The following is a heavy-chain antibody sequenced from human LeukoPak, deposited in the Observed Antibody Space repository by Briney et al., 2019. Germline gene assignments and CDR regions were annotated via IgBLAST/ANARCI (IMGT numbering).Heavy chain of an antibody. J-gene: IGHJ5*02. CDR2: INPNTGGT. CDR1: GYILIDYF. V-gene: IGHV1-2*02. D-gene: IGHD2-15*01. Sequence: ASVKVSCKASGYILIDYFMHWVRQPPGQGLEWMGWINPNTGGTNNAQKFQGRVTMTRDMSSRTAYMTLNRLRSDDTAVYYCARGPPEYCSGGSCYSGRNWIDPWGQGTLVTVSS. CDR3: ARGPPEYCSGGSCYSGRNWIDP.